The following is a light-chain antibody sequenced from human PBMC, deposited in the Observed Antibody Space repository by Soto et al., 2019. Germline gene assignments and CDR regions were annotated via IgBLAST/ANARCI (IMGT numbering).Light chain of an antibody. Sequence: EIVMTQSPATLSVSPGETATLSCRASQSVSSNFAWYQQKPGQAPRLLISGTSNRATGIPARFSGSGSGTEFTLTISSLQSEDSAVSYCQQYANWPPLTFGQGTKVEIK. CDR2: GTS. V-gene: IGKV3-15*01. CDR3: QQYANWPPLT. CDR1: QSVSSN. J-gene: IGKJ1*01.